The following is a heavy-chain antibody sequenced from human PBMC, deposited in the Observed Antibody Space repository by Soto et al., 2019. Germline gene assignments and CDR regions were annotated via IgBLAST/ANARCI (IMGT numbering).Heavy chain of an antibody. CDR1: GGSISSGGYY. Sequence: QVQLQEAGPGLVKPSQTLSLTCTVSGGSISSGGYYCSWVRQHPGKVLQWIGYVDYPGSTYYNPSLKSRVSRSVDTSTNQFSLRLSSVTAADTAVYDCARVRVTLNWRGNCDPSHYYGMDVWGQGTTVTVSS. J-gene: IGHJ6*02. CDR2: VDYPGST. D-gene: IGHD2-15*01. CDR3: ARVRVTLNWRGNCDPSHYYGMDV. V-gene: IGHV4-31*03.